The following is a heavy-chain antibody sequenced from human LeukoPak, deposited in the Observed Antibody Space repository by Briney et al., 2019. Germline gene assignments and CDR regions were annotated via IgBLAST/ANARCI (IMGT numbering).Heavy chain of an antibody. Sequence: GGSLRLSCAVSGFTFTDYWMNWVRQAPGKGLEWVASIRQDGGEKSYVDSVRGRFSISRDNTKNSLYLQMSSLRAEDTAVYYCARDGTAPGLYFDLWGQGTLVTVSS. CDR1: GFTFTDYW. J-gene: IGHJ4*01. CDR2: IRQDGGEK. D-gene: IGHD6-13*01. CDR3: ARDGTAPGLYFDL. V-gene: IGHV3-7*01.